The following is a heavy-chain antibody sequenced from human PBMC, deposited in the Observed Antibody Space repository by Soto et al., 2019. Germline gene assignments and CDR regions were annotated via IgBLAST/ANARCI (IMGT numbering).Heavy chain of an antibody. J-gene: IGHJ4*02. CDR1: AYSLTSYW. V-gene: IGHV5-51*01. Sequence: PGQSLKISCKGSAYSLTSYWIVRVRQMLVKGLEWMGIIYPGDSDTRYSPSFQGQVTLSADKSISTAYLQWSSLKASDTAMYYCARRVQSFDYWGKGTLVTVSS. CDR2: IYPGDSDT. CDR3: ARRVQSFDY. D-gene: IGHD4-4*01.